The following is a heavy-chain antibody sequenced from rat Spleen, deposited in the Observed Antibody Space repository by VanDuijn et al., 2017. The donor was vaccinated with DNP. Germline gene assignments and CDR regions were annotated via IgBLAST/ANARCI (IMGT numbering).Heavy chain of an antibody. V-gene: IGHV5-58*01. CDR1: GFTFSSYW. D-gene: IGHD3-4*01. CDR2: ITSDGGST. Sequence: EVQLVETGGGLVQPGRSLKLSCVASGFTFSSYWMYWIRQAPGKGLEWVASITSDGGSTYYPDSVKGRFTISRDNAENTVYLQMNSLRSEDTATYYCARSGQPLDYWGQGVMVTVSS. J-gene: IGHJ2*01. CDR3: ARSGQPLDY.